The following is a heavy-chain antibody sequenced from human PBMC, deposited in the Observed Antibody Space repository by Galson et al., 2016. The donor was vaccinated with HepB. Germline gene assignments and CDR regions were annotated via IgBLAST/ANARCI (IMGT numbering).Heavy chain of an antibody. CDR2: TYYSGNT. Sequence: SETLSLTCTVSGGSISNSDYHWGWVRQPPGKGLHWIASTYYSGNTYYNPPLKSRVTNSLDASKNQFSLNLAPVTAADSGVYYCAGRYGDFFEYWGPGTQVTVSS. V-gene: IGHV4-39*01. D-gene: IGHD4-17*01. CDR3: AGRYGDFFEY. CDR1: GGSISNSDYH. J-gene: IGHJ4*02.